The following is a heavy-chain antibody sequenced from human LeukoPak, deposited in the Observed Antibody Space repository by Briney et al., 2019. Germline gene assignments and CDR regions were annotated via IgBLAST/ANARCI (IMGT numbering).Heavy chain of an antibody. D-gene: IGHD3-22*01. V-gene: IGHV4-34*01. CDR3: ARKGGYYDSSGYYYY. J-gene: IGHJ4*02. Sequence: SETLSLTCAVYGGSFSGYYWSWIRQPPGKGLEWIGEINHSGSNNYNPSLKSRVTISVDTSKNQFSLKLSSVTAADTAVYYCARKGGYYDSSGYYYYWGQGTLVTVSS. CDR1: GGSFSGYY. CDR2: INHSGSN.